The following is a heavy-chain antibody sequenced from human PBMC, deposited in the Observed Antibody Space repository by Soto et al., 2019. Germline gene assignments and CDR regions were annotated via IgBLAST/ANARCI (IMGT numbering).Heavy chain of an antibody. Sequence: EVQLVESGGGLVKPGGSLRLSCAASGFTFSIYTMNWVRQAPGKGLEWVSSISSSSAYIYYADSVKGRFTISRDNAKNSLYLQMNSRRAEDTAVYYCAREGSTGWGGDYWGQGALVTVSS. CDR2: ISSSSAYI. D-gene: IGHD6-19*01. CDR3: AREGSTGWGGDY. V-gene: IGHV3-21*01. J-gene: IGHJ4*02. CDR1: GFTFSIYT.